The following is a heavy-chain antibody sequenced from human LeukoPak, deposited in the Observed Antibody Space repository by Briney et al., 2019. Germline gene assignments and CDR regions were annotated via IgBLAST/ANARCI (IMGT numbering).Heavy chain of an antibody. CDR3: ARYQGIYDYVWGSYRSFDY. V-gene: IGHV1-18*01. J-gene: IGHJ4*02. CDR2: ISAYNGNT. CDR1: GYTFTSYG. Sequence: ASVKVSCKASGYTFTSYGISWVRQAPGQGLEWMGWISAYNGNTNYAQKLQGRVTMTTDTSTSTAYMELRSLRSDDTAVYYCARYQGIYDYVWGSYRSFDYWGQGTLVTVSS. D-gene: IGHD3-16*02.